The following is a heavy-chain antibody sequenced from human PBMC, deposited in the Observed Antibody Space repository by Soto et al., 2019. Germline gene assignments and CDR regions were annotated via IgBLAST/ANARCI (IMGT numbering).Heavy chain of an antibody. CDR2: ISGSGGST. CDR3: AKLVIAVAGPFDY. Sequence: WGSLRLSCAASGFTFISYAISLFRHSPGKGLEWVSAISGSGGSTYYADSVKGRFTISRDNSKNTLYLQMNSLRAEDTAVYYCAKLVIAVAGPFDYWGQGTLVTVSS. J-gene: IGHJ4*02. CDR1: GFTFISYA. D-gene: IGHD6-19*01. V-gene: IGHV3-23*01.